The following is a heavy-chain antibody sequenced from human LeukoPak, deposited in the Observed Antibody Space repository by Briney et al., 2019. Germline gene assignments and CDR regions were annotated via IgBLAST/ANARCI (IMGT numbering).Heavy chain of an antibody. CDR1: GYSFTSYW. Sequence: GESLKISCQGSGYSFTSYWIGWVRQMPGKGLAWMGIIYPGDSDTRYSPCFLCQVTISADKSISTAYLQWSSLKASDTAMYYCARLPRQLLWFGELLYFDYWGQGTLVTVSS. V-gene: IGHV5-51*01. J-gene: IGHJ4*02. CDR2: IYPGDSDT. D-gene: IGHD3-10*01. CDR3: ARLPRQLLWFGELLYFDY.